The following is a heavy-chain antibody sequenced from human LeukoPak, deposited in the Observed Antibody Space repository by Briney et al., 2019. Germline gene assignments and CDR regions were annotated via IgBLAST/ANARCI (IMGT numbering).Heavy chain of an antibody. CDR1: GYTFTSYD. Sequence: GASVKVSCKASGYTFTSYDINWVRQATGQGLEWMGWMNPNSGNTGYAQKFQGRVTMTRNTSISTAYVELSSLRSEDTAVYYCARARMMTGYSFGYWGQGTLVTVSS. J-gene: IGHJ4*02. CDR2: MNPNSGNT. CDR3: ARARMMTGYSFGY. V-gene: IGHV1-8*01. D-gene: IGHD3-9*01.